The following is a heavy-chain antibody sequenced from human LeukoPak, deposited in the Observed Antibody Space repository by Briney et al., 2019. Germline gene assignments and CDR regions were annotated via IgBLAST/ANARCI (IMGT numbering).Heavy chain of an antibody. D-gene: IGHD2-2*01. V-gene: IGHV4-30-2*01. CDR2: IYHSGST. Sequence: SQTLPLTCAVSGGSISSGGYSWSWIRQPPGKGLEWIGYIYHSGSTYYNPSLKSRVTISVDRSKNQFSLKLSSVTAADTAVYYCARVLVEGSQPINWYFDLWGRGTLVTVSS. J-gene: IGHJ2*01. CDR3: ARVLVEGSQPINWYFDL. CDR1: GGSISSGGYS.